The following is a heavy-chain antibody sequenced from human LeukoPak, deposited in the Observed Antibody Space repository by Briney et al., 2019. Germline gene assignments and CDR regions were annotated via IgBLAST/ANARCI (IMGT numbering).Heavy chain of an antibody. J-gene: IGHJ6*02. CDR1: GFTFSSYA. CDR3: AKDEVYYYGSGYPYGMGV. Sequence: GGSLRLSCAASGFTFSSYAMSWVRQAPGKGLEWVSAISGSGGSTYYADSVKGRFTISRDNSKNTLYLQMNSLRAEDTAVYYCAKDEVYYYGSGYPYGMGVWGQGTTVTVSS. D-gene: IGHD3-10*01. V-gene: IGHV3-23*01. CDR2: ISGSGGST.